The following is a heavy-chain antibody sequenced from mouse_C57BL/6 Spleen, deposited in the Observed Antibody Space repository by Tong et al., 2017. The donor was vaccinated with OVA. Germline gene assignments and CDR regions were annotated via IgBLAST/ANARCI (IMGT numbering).Heavy chain of an antibody. D-gene: IGHD4-1*01. CDR2: INPGSGGT. CDR3: ARWEGLTGTFDY. Sequence: VQLQESGSVLVRPGASVKLSCKASGYTFTSSWMHWAKQRPGQGLEWIGVINPGSGGTNYNEKFKGKATLTADKSSSTAYMQLSSLTSDDSAVYYCARWEGLTGTFDYWGQGTTLTVSS. V-gene: IGHV1S130*01. J-gene: IGHJ2*01. CDR1: GYTFTSSW.